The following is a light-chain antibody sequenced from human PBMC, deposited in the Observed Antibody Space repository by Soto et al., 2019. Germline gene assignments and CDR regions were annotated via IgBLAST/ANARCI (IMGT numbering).Light chain of an antibody. CDR3: QLYGTSPP. J-gene: IGKJ5*01. CDR2: ASV. Sequence: ELVLTQSPGSLSLSTGERATLSCKTSQSDGSNFVAWYQHKPGQAPRRLIYASVQRATGIPDRFSGSASGTDSTLTINRLEPEDFAVYYCQLYGTSPPFGQGTRLEIK. V-gene: IGKV3-20*01. CDR1: QSDGSNF.